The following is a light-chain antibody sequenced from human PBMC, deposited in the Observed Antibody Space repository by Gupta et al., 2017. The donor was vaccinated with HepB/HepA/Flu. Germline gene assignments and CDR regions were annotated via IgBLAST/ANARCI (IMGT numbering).Light chain of an antibody. J-gene: IGLJ2*01. CDR2: GKN. CDR3: NYRATSSNQVV. V-gene: IGLV3-19*01. CDR1: SLRSYY. Sequence: SSELTQDPAVSVALGQTVRITCQGDSLRSYYASWYQQKPGQAPVLFIYGKNNRPSGIPDRVSCYSSGTTASLKTXGXQAEDEXDEYCNYRATSSNQVVFGGGTKLTVL.